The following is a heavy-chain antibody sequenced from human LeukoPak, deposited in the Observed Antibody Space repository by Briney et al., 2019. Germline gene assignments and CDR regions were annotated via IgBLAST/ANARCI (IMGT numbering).Heavy chain of an antibody. CDR1: GYTFTSYG. Sequence: ASVKVSCKASGYTFTSYGISWVRQAPGQGLEWMGWISAYNGNTNYAQKLQGRVTMTTDTSTSTAYMELRSLRSEDTAVYYCATDLGVRGVNDYWGQGTLVTVSS. V-gene: IGHV1-18*01. J-gene: IGHJ4*02. D-gene: IGHD3-10*01. CDR3: ATDLGVRGVNDY. CDR2: ISAYNGNT.